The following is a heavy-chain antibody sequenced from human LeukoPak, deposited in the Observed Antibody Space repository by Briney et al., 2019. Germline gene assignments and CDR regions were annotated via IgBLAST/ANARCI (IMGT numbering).Heavy chain of an antibody. J-gene: IGHJ6*03. CDR2: IIPIFGTA. CDR3: ARVGPGSGSYYGNYYYYYMDV. V-gene: IGHV1-69*01. D-gene: IGHD3-10*01. Sequence: SVKVSCKASGGTFSSYAISWVRQAPGQGLEWMGGIIPIFGTANYAQKFQGRVTITADESTSTAYMELSSLRSEDTAVYYCARVGPGSGSYYGNYYYYYMDVWGKGTTVTISS. CDR1: GGTFSSYA.